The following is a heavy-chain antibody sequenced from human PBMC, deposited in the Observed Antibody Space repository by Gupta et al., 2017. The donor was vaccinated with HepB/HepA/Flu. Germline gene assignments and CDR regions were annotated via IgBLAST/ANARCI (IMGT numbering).Heavy chain of an antibody. J-gene: IGHJ4*02. Sequence: HLLLQASGPELVKPSETLSLICDVAGDSMRNSDFYWAWIRQPPGKGLEWIGGVYYSGITYYTPPLKSRVDISVDTSNNHFSLKLSSVTASDTAVYFCARFRRNGDFFFDYWGQGALVTVSS. CDR1: GDSMRNSDFY. V-gene: IGHV4-39*02. CDR3: ARFRRNGDFFFDY. CDR2: VYYSGIT. D-gene: IGHD3-3*01.